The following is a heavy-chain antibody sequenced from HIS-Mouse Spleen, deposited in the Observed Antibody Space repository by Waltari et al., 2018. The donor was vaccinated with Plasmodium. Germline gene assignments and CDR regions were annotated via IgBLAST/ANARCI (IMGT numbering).Heavy chain of an antibody. D-gene: IGHD6-6*01. CDR3: ARGPTYSSSYYFDY. CDR2: MGTAGDT. V-gene: IGHV3-13*01. CDR1: GFTFSSYD. J-gene: IGHJ4*02. Sequence: EVQLVESGGGLVQPGGSLRLSCAASGFTFSSYDMHWVRQATGKGWEWVSAMGTAGDTYYPGSVKGRFTISRENANNSLYLQMNSLRAGDTAVYYCARGPTYSSSYYFDYWGQGTLVTVSS.